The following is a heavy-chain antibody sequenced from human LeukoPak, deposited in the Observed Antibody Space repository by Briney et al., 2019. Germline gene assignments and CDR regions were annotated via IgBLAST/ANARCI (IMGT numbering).Heavy chain of an antibody. D-gene: IGHD3-22*01. CDR3: ATTEHYYDSSGYYYDY. Sequence: ASVKVSCKVSGYTLTELSMHWVRQAPGKGLEWMGGFDPEDGETIYAQKFQGRVTMTEDTSTDTAYMELSSLRSEDTAVYYCATTEHYYDSSGYYYDYWGQGTLVTVSS. CDR1: GYTLTELS. CDR2: FDPEDGET. J-gene: IGHJ4*02. V-gene: IGHV1-24*01.